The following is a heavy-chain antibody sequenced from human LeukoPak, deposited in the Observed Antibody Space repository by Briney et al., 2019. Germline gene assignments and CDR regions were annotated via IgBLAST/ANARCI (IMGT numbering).Heavy chain of an antibody. CDR2: ISSSSSYI. J-gene: IGHJ3*02. D-gene: IGHD1-26*01. Sequence: GGSLRLSCAASGFTFSSYSMNWVRQAPGKGLEWVSSISSSSSYIYYADSVKGRFTISRDNAKNSLYLQMNSLRAEDTAVYYCARDYIGGATIGSAFDIWGQGTMVTVSS. V-gene: IGHV3-21*01. CDR1: GFTFSSYS. CDR3: ARDYIGGATIGSAFDI.